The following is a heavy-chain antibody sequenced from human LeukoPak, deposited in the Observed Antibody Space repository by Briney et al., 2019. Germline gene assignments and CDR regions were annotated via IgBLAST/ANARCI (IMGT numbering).Heavy chain of an antibody. J-gene: IGHJ6*03. CDR1: GFTFSSYA. CDR2: IWYDGSNK. Sequence: PGGSLRLSCAASGFTFSSYAMHWVRQAPGKGLEWVAVIWYDGSNKYYADSVKGRFTISRDNSKNTLYLQMNSLRAEDTAVYYCARGTKTNNYMDVWGKGTTVTVSS. CDR3: ARGTKTNNYMDV. D-gene: IGHD2-8*01. V-gene: IGHV3-33*08.